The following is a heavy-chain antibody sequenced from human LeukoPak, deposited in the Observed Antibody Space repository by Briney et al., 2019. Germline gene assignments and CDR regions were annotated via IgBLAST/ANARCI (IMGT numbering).Heavy chain of an antibody. CDR2: INPNSGGT. J-gene: IGHJ4*02. CDR1: GYTFTGYY. V-gene: IGHV1-2*06. D-gene: IGHD1-26*01. CDR3: AAEDRYSGSYEL. Sequence: ASVKVSCKASGYTFTGYYMHWVRQAPGQGLEWMGRINPNSGGTNYAQKFQGRVTITRDMSTSTAYMELSSLRSEDTAVYYCAAEDRYSGSYELWGQGTLVTVSS.